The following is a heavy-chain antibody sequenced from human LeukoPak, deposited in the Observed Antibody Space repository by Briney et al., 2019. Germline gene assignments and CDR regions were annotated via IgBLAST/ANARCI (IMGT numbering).Heavy chain of an antibody. CDR3: AREGLGELSLGQTSYYMDV. V-gene: IGHV4-4*02. CDR1: GGSISSSNW. D-gene: IGHD3-16*02. J-gene: IGHJ6*03. CDR2: IYHSGST. Sequence: SGTLSLTCAVSGGSISSSNWWSWVRQPPVKGLEWIGEIYHSGSTNYNPSLKSRVTISVDTSKNQFSLKLSSVTAADTAVYYCAREGLGELSLGQTSYYMDVWGKGTTVTISS.